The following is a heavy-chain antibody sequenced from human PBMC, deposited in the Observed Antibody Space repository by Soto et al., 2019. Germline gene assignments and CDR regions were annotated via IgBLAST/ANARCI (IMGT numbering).Heavy chain of an antibody. D-gene: IGHD3-16*01. V-gene: IGHV3-11*01. Sequence: QVQLVESGGGFVEPGGSLTLSCAASGFTFSDDYMSWVRQAPGKGLEWVSYMSGSGRNIYYADAVKGRFTISRDNTMNLLYLHMNSLRAEDTAVYYCVRDVVTGPTHGGWGQGTLVTVSS. CDR1: GFTFSDDY. CDR2: MSGSGRNI. J-gene: IGHJ4*02. CDR3: VRDVVTGPTHGG.